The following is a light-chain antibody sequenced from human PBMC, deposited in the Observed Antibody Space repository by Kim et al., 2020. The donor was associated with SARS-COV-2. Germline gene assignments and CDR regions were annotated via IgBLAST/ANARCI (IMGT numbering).Light chain of an antibody. Sequence: SYELTQPPSVSVSPGQTASITCSGDKLGDKYACWYQQKPGQSPVLVIYQDSKRPSGFPERFSGSNSGNTATLTISGTQAMDEADYYCQAWDSSTGVFGGGTQLTV. CDR2: QDS. J-gene: IGLJ3*02. CDR1: KLGDKY. V-gene: IGLV3-1*01. CDR3: QAWDSSTGV.